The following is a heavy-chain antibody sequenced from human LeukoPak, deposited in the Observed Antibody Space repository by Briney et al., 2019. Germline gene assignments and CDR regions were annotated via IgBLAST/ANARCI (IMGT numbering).Heavy chain of an antibody. CDR3: AKDSSSWFFVRIGFDP. CDR2: ISGSGGST. CDR1: GFTFSSYA. D-gene: IGHD6-13*01. V-gene: IGHV3-23*01. J-gene: IGHJ5*02. Sequence: GGSLRLSCAASGFTFSSYAMSWVRQAPGKGLEWVSAISGSGGSTYYAYSVKGRFTISRDNSKNTLYLQMNSLRAEDTAVYYCAKDSSSWFFVRIGFDPWGQGTLVTVSS.